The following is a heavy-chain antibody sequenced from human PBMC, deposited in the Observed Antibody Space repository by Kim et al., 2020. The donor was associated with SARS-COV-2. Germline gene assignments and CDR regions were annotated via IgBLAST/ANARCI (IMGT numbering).Heavy chain of an antibody. CDR1: GFTFSSYS. CDR3: ARTVVVTAPNDY. J-gene: IGHJ4*02. D-gene: IGHD2-21*02. Sequence: GGSLRLSCAASGFTFSSYSMNWVRQAPGKGLEWVSSISSSSSYIYYADSMKGRFTISRDNAKNSLYLQMNSLRGEDTAVYYCARTVVVTAPNDYWGQGTLVTVSS. CDR2: ISSSSSYI. V-gene: IGHV3-21*01.